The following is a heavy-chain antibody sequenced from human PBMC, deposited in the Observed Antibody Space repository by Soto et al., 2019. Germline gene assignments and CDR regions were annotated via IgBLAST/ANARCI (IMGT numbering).Heavy chain of an antibody. CDR3: ARHRDRIFDY. V-gene: IGHV4-59*08. D-gene: IGHD3-10*01. J-gene: IGHJ4*02. Sequence: PSETLSLTCTVSGGSISSYYWSWIRQPPGKGLEWIGYIYYSVSTNYNPSLKSRVTISVDTSKNQFSLKLSSVTAADTAVYYCARHRDRIFDYWGQGTLVTVSS. CDR2: IYYSVST. CDR1: GGSISSYY.